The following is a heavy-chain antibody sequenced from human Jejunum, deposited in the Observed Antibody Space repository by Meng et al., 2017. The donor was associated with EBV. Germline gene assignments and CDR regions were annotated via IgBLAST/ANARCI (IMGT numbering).Heavy chain of an antibody. J-gene: IGHJ5*02. V-gene: IGHV4-34*01. D-gene: IGHD5-12*01. Sequence: QGEVEQRGGGLLKPSETLSLACLVKGGSFSGYYWTWIRQPPGKGLEWIGEINHGDRTNYNPSLKSRVTVSVDTSKNQFSLRLTSVTDADTAVYYCARVAYDEAFAGWFDPWGQGTLVTVSS. CDR1: GGSFSGYY. CDR3: ARVAYDEAFAGWFDP. CDR2: INHGDRT.